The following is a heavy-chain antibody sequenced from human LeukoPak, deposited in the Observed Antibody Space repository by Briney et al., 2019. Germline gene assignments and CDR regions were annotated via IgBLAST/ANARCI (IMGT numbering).Heavy chain of an antibody. CDR2: INPNSGGT. Sequence: ASVKVSCKASGYTFNDYYMHWVRQAPGQGLEWMGRINPNSGGTNYAQKFQGRVTMTSDTSISTAYMELGRLTSGDTAVYYSARVEDYSGSSQLGYWGQGTLVTVSS. CDR1: GYTFNDYY. J-gene: IGHJ4*02. D-gene: IGHD1-26*01. V-gene: IGHV1-2*06. CDR3: ARVEDYSGSSQLGY.